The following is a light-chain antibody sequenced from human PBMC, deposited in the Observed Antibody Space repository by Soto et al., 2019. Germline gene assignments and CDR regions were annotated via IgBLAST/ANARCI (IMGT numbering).Light chain of an antibody. CDR2: AAS. Sequence: DSHMTQSPSSLSASVGDRVTVTCRASQSISNYLNWYQRKPGKAPKLLIFAASSLQSGVPSRFSGSGSGTDFTLTISSLQPEDFATYYCQQSDSIPITFGQGTRLEIK. V-gene: IGKV1-39*01. J-gene: IGKJ5*01. CDR1: QSISNY. CDR3: QQSDSIPIT.